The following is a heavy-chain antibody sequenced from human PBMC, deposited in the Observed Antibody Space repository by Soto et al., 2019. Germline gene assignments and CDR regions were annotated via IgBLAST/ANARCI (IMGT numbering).Heavy chain of an antibody. Sequence: EVQLLESGGGLVQPGGSLRLSCAASGFTFSSYSMSWVRQAPGKGLEWVSVITGSGGSTYSADSVKGRFTISRDNSKNTLYLQMNSLRADDTAVYYCARRRGCSGGGCPWNFDYWGQGALVTVSS. J-gene: IGHJ4*02. V-gene: IGHV3-23*01. D-gene: IGHD2-15*01. CDR2: ITGSGGST. CDR3: ARRRGCSGGGCPWNFDY. CDR1: GFTFSSYS.